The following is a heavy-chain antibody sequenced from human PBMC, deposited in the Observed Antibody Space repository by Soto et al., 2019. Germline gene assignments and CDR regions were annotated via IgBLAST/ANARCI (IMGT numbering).Heavy chain of an antibody. Sequence: EVQLVESGGGLVQPGGSLRLSCAASGFTFSSYWMHWVRQAPGKGLVWVSRINSDGSSTSYADSVKGRFTISRDNAKNTLYLQMNSLRVEDTAVYYCARDPTDYGGNSAFPSNWFDPWGQGTLVTVSS. V-gene: IGHV3-74*01. CDR1: GFTFSSYW. CDR3: ARDPTDYGGNSAFPSNWFDP. J-gene: IGHJ5*02. CDR2: INSDGSST. D-gene: IGHD4-17*01.